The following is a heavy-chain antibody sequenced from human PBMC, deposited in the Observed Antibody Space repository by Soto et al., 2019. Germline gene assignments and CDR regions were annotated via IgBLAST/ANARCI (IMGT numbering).Heavy chain of an antibody. CDR2: IRSKDNDYAT. D-gene: IGHD2-15*01. CDR3: TVGYCTGGTCYCGDFQH. Sequence: EVQLVQSGGGLVQPGGSLKLSCAASGFTFSGSTVHWVRQASGEGLQWVGRIRSKDNDYATTYIASVKGRFTISRDDSRKTGYVQMSDLKTEDTAVYYCTVGYCTGGTCYCGDFQHWVQGALVTVFS. CDR1: GFTFSGST. J-gene: IGHJ1*01. V-gene: IGHV3-73*02.